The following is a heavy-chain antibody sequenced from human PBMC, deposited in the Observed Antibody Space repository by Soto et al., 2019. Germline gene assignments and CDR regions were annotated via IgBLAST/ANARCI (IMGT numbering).Heavy chain of an antibody. CDR2: INTDGSEK. CDR1: ESTVSRDW. D-gene: IGHD1-26*01. Sequence: EVHLVESGGGLVQTGGSLRLSCAIFESTVSRDWMNWVRQAPGKGLEWVAHINTDGSEKYYVDSVKGRVTISKDIAKKSPYLRLNSMRPVNAAIFVCSGGAGEAFWGQGNLVTVSS. V-gene: IGHV3-7*04. J-gene: IGHJ4*02. CDR3: SGGAGEAF.